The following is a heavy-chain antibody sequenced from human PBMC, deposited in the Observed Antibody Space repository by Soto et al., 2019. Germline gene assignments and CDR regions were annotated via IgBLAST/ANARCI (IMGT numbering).Heavy chain of an antibody. J-gene: IGHJ4*02. CDR2: IYYSGST. Sequence: QVQLQESGPGLVKPSQTLSLTCTVSGGSISSGGYYWSWIRQHPGKGLEWIGYIYYSGSTYYNPSLKSRVTISVDTSKNQFSLKLSSVTAADTVVYYCATYSDYGPRSFYYFDYWGQGTLVTVSS. CDR3: ATYSDYGPRSFYYFDY. V-gene: IGHV4-31*03. CDR1: GGSISSGGYY. D-gene: IGHD4-17*01.